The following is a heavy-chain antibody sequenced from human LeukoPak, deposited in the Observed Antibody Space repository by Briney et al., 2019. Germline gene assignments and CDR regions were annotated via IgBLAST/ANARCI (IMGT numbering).Heavy chain of an antibody. J-gene: IGHJ4*02. CDR3: ARDPDYGSGQGY. CDR1: GGTFSSYA. D-gene: IGHD3-10*01. Sequence: SVKVSCKASGGTFSSYAISWVRQAPGQGLEWMGGIIPIFGTANYAQKFQGRVTITADESTGTAYMELSSLRSEDTAVYYCARDPDYGSGQGYWGQGTLVTVSS. V-gene: IGHV1-69*13. CDR2: IIPIFGTA.